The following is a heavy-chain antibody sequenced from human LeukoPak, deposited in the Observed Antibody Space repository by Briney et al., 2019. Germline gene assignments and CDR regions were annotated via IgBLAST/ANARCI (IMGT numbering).Heavy chain of an antibody. V-gene: IGHV4-4*07. Sequence: KPSETLSLTCTVSGGSISSYYWSWIRQPAGKGLEWIGRIYTSGSTNYNPSLKSRVTMSVDTSKNQFSLKLSSVTDADTAVYYCARDNLAVAGTSTPGPFDYWGQGTLVTVSS. CDR2: IYTSGST. CDR1: GGSISSYY. D-gene: IGHD6-19*01. CDR3: ARDNLAVAGTSTPGPFDY. J-gene: IGHJ4*02.